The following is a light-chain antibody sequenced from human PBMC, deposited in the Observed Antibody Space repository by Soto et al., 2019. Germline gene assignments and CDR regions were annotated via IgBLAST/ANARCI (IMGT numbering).Light chain of an antibody. CDR2: AAS. Sequence: EIVLTQSPGTLSLSPGERATLSCRASQSVSSYYLAWYQQKPGQAPRLLIYAASSRATGIPDRFSGGGSGTDFTLTISRLEPEDFAVYYCQQRSNWPQTFGQGTKVDIK. V-gene: IGKV3D-20*02. CDR3: QQRSNWPQT. J-gene: IGKJ1*01. CDR1: QSVSSYY.